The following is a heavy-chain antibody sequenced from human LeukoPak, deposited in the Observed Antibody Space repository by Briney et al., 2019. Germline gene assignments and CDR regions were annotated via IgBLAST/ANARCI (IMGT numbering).Heavy chain of an antibody. Sequence: GGSLRLSCAASGFTVSTNYMNWVRQAPGKGLEWVSTIGGTGGTAYYADSVKGRFTISRDNSKNTLYLQMNSLRAEDTAVYYCAKAQPLHRSGPFGYWGQGTLVTVSS. D-gene: IGHD3-10*01. CDR3: AKAQPLHRSGPFGY. CDR1: GFTVSTNY. V-gene: IGHV3-23*01. CDR2: IGGTGGTA. J-gene: IGHJ4*02.